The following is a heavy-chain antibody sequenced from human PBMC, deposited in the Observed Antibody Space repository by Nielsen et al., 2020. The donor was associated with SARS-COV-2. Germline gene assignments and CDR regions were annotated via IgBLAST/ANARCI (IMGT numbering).Heavy chain of an antibody. J-gene: IGHJ6*02. CDR3: ARDKRQLLSYYYYYGMDV. Sequence: GESLKISCAASGFTFSDYYMSWIRQAPGKGLEWVSYISSSGSTIYYADSVKGRFTISRDNAKNSLYLQMNSLRAEDTAVYYCARDKRQLLSYYYYYGMDVWGQGTTVTVSS. CDR2: ISSSGSTI. CDR1: GFTFSDYY. V-gene: IGHV3-11*04. D-gene: IGHD2-2*01.